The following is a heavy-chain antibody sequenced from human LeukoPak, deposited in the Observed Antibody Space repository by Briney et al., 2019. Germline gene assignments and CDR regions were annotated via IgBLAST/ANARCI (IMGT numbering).Heavy chain of an antibody. Sequence: PGGSLTLSCAASAFTVTSNYMSWVRQAPGKGLEWVSVIYSGGSTYSADSVKGRFTISRDNSKNTLYLQMNSLRAEDTAVYYCARFITMVRGRGFDYWGQGTLVTVSS. V-gene: IGHV3-66*01. CDR2: IYSGGST. CDR3: ARFITMVRGRGFDY. D-gene: IGHD3-10*01. CDR1: AFTVTSNY. J-gene: IGHJ4*02.